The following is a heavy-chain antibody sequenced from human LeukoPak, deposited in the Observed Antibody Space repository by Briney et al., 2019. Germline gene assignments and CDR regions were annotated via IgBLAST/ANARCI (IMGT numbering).Heavy chain of an antibody. V-gene: IGHV4-59*01. J-gene: IGHJ6*02. CDR2: IYYNGST. Sequence: SETLSLTCTVSGGSISSYYWSWIRQPPGKGLGGGGYIYYNGSTNYNPSLKSRVTISVDTSKNKFSLKLSTVTAADTAVYYCASSPVVTQVLYYYGMDVWGQGTTVTVSS. D-gene: IGHD4-23*01. CDR1: GGSISSYY. CDR3: ASSPVVTQVLYYYGMDV.